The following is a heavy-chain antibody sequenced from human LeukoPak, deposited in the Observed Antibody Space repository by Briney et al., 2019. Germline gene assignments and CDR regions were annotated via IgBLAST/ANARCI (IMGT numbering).Heavy chain of an antibody. D-gene: IGHD4-11*01. CDR2: IDANNGET. J-gene: IGHJ4*02. V-gene: IGHV1-2*02. CDR1: GYTFRCNY. Sequence: ASVTLSLKCSGYTFRCNYIHWLRQAPAQGLEWMGWIDANNGETKSAQKLQGRVTMSRDTTISTAYIDLSSLSPDDAALYYCARDPSSVTLYFFDYWGQGTLVTVSS. CDR3: ARDPSSVTLYFFDY.